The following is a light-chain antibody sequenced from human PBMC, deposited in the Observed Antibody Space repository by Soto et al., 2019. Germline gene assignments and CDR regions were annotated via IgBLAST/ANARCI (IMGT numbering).Light chain of an antibody. Sequence: DIQMTQSPSSVSASVGDSVTITCRASQGVSDWVAWYQQRPGEAPKLLIYVSSSLLSGVPSRFSGTRSGTDFTLTISSLPPEDFATYYCQQANSYPWTFGQGTKVDIK. J-gene: IGKJ1*01. CDR1: QGVSDW. CDR3: QQANSYPWT. CDR2: VSS. V-gene: IGKV1-12*01.